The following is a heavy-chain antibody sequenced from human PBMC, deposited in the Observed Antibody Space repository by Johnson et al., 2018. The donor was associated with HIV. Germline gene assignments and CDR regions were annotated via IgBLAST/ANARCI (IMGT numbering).Heavy chain of an antibody. D-gene: IGHD6-19*01. J-gene: IGHJ3*02. CDR2: ISWDGGST. V-gene: IGHV3-43*01. CDR3: AKVFKVRVAGAFDI. CDR1: GFTFDDNT. Sequence: VQLVESGGVVVQPGGSLRLSCAASGFTFDDNTMHWVRQAPGKGLEWVSLISWDGGSTYYADSVKGRFTISRDNSKNSLYLQMNSLRTEDTALYYCAKVFKVRVAGAFDIWGQGTMVTVSS.